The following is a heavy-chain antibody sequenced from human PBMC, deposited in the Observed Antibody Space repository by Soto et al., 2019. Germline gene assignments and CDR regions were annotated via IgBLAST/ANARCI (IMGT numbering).Heavy chain of an antibody. CDR2: IFISSSYI. J-gene: IGHJ4*02. CDR1: GFTFSSYS. D-gene: IGHD1-26*01. CDR3: ARVPYGGSYWREFDY. Sequence: PWGSLRLSCAASGFTFSSYSMNCVRQAPWKGLEWVSSIFISSSYIYYADSVKGRFTISRDNAKNSLYLQMNSLRADDTAVYYCARVPYGGSYWREFDYWGQGTLVTVSA. V-gene: IGHV3-21*01.